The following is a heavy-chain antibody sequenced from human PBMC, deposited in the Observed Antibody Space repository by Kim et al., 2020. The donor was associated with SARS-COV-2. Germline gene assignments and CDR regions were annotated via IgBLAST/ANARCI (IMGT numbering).Heavy chain of an antibody. D-gene: IGHD6-19*01. J-gene: IGHJ4*02. V-gene: IGHV3-30*02. CDR3: AKVSEQWLVPYYFDC. Sequence: DSVKGRFTISRDNSKNTLYLQMNSLRAEDTAVYYCAKVSEQWLVPYYFDCWGQGTLVTVSS.